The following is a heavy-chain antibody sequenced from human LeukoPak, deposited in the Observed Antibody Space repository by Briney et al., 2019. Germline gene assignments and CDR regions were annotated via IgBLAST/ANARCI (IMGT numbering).Heavy chain of an antibody. J-gene: IGHJ3*02. CDR1: GVSISSGSFH. CDR2: IYTSGST. CDR3: ASYDSSGYYYLDAFDI. Sequence: PSETLSLTCTVSGVSISSGSFHWSWIRQPAGKGLEWIGRIYTSGSTNYNPSLKSRVTISVDTSKNQFSLKLSSVTAADTAVYYCASYDSSGYYYLDAFDIWGQGTMVTVSS. V-gene: IGHV4-61*02. D-gene: IGHD3-22*01.